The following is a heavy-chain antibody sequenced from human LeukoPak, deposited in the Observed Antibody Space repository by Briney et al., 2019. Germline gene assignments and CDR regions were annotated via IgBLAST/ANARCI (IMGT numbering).Heavy chain of an antibody. J-gene: IGHJ3*02. CDR3: ARDTLVYADSPDAFDI. V-gene: IGHV3-23*01. CDR1: GFTFNTYG. Sequence: QSGGSLRLSCAASGFTFNTYGMSWVRQAPGKGLEWVSGISGSGGATYYAAFVKGRLTISRDDPHNTLYSQMNSLRDEDTAVYYCARDTLVYADSPDAFDIWGQGTMVTVSS. D-gene: IGHD4-17*01. CDR2: ISGSGGAT.